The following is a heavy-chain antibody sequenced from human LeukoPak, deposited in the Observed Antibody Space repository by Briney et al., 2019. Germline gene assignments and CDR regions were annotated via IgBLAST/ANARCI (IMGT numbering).Heavy chain of an antibody. V-gene: IGHV3-11*01. J-gene: IGHJ4*02. CDR1: GFIFSDYY. Sequence: GGSLRLSCAASGFIFSDYYMSWIRQAPGKGLEWVSYISSSGSTIYYADSVKGRFTISRDNAKNSLYLQMNSLRAEDTAVYYCARPTQSSYGDSRGYFDYWGQGTLVTVSS. CDR2: ISSSGSTI. CDR3: ARPTQSSYGDSRGYFDY. D-gene: IGHD4-17*01.